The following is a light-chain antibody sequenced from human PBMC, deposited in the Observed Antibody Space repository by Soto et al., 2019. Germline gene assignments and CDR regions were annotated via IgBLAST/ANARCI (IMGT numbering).Light chain of an antibody. Sequence: DIQMTQSPSSLSASVGDRVTITCQASQDISHYLNWYQQKPGKAPKLLVYDASNLEAGVPSRFSGSESGTDFSLTSSSLQPEHIATYYCQQFDDLPITFGQGTRLEIK. CDR1: QDISHY. CDR3: QQFDDLPIT. CDR2: DAS. V-gene: IGKV1-33*01. J-gene: IGKJ5*01.